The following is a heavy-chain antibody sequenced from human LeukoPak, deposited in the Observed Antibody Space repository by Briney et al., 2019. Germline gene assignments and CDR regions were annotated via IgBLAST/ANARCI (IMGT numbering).Heavy chain of an antibody. J-gene: IGHJ6*03. CDR1: GYTFTDYY. V-gene: IGHV1-2*02. CDR3: AKDTMVRGVIGYYYYYMDV. Sequence: GASVKVSCKASGYTFTDYYINWVRQAPGQGLEWMGWINPNSGDTNYAQKFQDRVTMTRDTSISTAYMELSRLRSDDTAVYYCAKDTMVRGVIGYYYYYMDVWGKGTTVTISS. CDR2: INPNSGDT. D-gene: IGHD3-10*01.